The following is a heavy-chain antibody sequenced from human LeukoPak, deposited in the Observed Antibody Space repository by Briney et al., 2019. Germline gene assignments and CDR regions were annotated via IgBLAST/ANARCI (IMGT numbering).Heavy chain of an antibody. CDR1: GGSFSGYY. D-gene: IGHD5-18*01. CDR3: ARVRGTAMASGPFDY. CDR2: INHSGST. J-gene: IGHJ4*02. Sequence: SETLSLTCAVYGGSFSGYYWSWIRQPPGKGLEWIEEINHSGSTNYNPSLESRVTISVDTSKNQFSLKLSSVTAADTAVYYCARVRGTAMASGPFDYWGQGTLVTVSS. V-gene: IGHV4-34*01.